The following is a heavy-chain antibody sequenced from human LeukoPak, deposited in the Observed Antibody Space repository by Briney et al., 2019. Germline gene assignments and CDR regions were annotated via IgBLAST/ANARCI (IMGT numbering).Heavy chain of an antibody. J-gene: IGHJ6*03. CDR2: ISAYNGNT. V-gene: IGHV1-18*01. CDR3: ARGGFGELLYDYYYYYMDA. D-gene: IGHD3-10*01. Sequence: ASVKVSCKASGYTFTSYGISWVRQAPGQGLEWMGWISAYNGNTNYAQKLQGRVTMTTDPSTSTAYMELRSLRSDDTAVYYCARGGFGELLYDYYYYYMDAWGKGTTVTVSS. CDR1: GYTFTSYG.